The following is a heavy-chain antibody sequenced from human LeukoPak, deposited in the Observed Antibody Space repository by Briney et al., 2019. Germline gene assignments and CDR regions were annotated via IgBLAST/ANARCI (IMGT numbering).Heavy chain of an antibody. CDR1: GFTFSNYW. CDR3: ARDHYGSVDY. J-gene: IGHJ4*02. D-gene: IGHD3-10*01. Sequence: GGSLRLSCAASGFTFSNYWMHWVRQAPGKGLVWVSRVSGDGSATNYADSVKGRFTISRDNAKNTLYLQMNSLRPDDTAVYYCARDHYGSVDYWGQGTLVTVSS. V-gene: IGHV3-74*01. CDR2: VSGDGSAT.